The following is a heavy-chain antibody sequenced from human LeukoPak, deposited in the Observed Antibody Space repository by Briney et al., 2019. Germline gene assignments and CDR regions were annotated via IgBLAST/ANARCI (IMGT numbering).Heavy chain of an antibody. D-gene: IGHD3-22*01. CDR2: IIIDGSEQ. Sequence: PRGSLRLPCAASGFTFSSYWMSWVRQAPGKGLEWVANIIIDGSEQYYVDSVKGRFTISRDNAKNSLYLQMNSLRAEDTAVYYCARGDTGFDYYDSSGYYYVTFFDYWGQGTLVTVSS. CDR1: GFTFSSYW. CDR3: ARGDTGFDYYDSSGYYYVTFFDY. J-gene: IGHJ4*02. V-gene: IGHV3-7*01.